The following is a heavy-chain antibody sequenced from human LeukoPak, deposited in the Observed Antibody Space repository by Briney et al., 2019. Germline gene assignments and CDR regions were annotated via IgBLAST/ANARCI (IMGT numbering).Heavy chain of an antibody. CDR1: VYTFTGYY. V-gene: IGHV1-2*02. CDR3: ARAVAVAVPGPDY. J-gene: IGHJ4*02. CDR2: INPNSGGT. D-gene: IGHD6-19*01. Sequence: ASVKVSCKASVYTFTGYYMHWVRQAPGQGLEGMGWINPNSGGTNYAQKFQGRVTMTKDTSISTAYMELSRLRSDDTAVYYCARAVAVAVPGPDYWGQGTLVTVSS.